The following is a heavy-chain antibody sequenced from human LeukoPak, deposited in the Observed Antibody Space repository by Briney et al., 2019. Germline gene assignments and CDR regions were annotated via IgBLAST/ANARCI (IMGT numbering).Heavy chain of an antibody. V-gene: IGHV4-34*01. CDR3: ARGGGRIVGATTVFDY. CDR2: INHSGST. J-gene: IGHJ4*02. CDR1: GGSFSGYY. D-gene: IGHD1-26*01. Sequence: SETLSLTCAVYGGSFSGYYWSWIRQPPGKGLEWIGQINHSGSTNYNPSIKSRVTISVDTSKNQFSLKLSSVTAADTAVYYCARGGGRIVGATTVFDYWGQGTLVTVSS.